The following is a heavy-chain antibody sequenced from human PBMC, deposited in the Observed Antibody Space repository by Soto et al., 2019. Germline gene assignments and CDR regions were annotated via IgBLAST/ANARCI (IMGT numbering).Heavy chain of an antibody. CDR3: VKASDGAWPYYFDF. CDR2: IRSSGDGR. D-gene: IGHD5-12*01. J-gene: IGHJ4*02. V-gene: IGHV3-23*01. Sequence: GGSLRLSCDTSGFTFSNYVMTWVRQAPGRGLEWVSSIRSSGDGRSYADSVKGRFTISRDNSEKTLYLQMHSLRVEDTATYFCVKASDGAWPYYFDFWGQGTLVTVSS. CDR1: GFTFSNYV.